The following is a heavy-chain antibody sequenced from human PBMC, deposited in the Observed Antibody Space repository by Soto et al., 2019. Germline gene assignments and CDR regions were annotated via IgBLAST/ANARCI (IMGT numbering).Heavy chain of an antibody. V-gene: IGHV3-30*18. CDR3: AKDGGYSNSSRGMDV. Sequence: PGGSLRLSCAASGFTFRNYDIHWVRQAPGKGLEWVAIISYDGTNKYYADSVKGRFTISRDNSKNTVYLQMNSLRAEDTAVYYCAKDGGYSNSSRGMDVWGQGTTVTVSS. J-gene: IGHJ6*02. D-gene: IGHD6-6*01. CDR1: GFTFRNYD. CDR2: ISYDGTNK.